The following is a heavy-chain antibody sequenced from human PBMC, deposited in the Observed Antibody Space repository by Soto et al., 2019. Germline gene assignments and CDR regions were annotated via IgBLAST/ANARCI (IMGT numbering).Heavy chain of an antibody. CDR1: GGSVSSGSYH. CDR3: ARVGYSSSSYFDY. CDR2: IYYSGST. J-gene: IGHJ4*02. D-gene: IGHD6-6*01. Sequence: SETLSLTCTVSGGSVSSGSYHWSWIRQPPGKGLEWIGYIYYSGSTNYNPSLKSRVTISVDTSKNQFSLKLSSVTAADTAVYYCARVGYSSSSYFDYWGQGTLVTVSS. V-gene: IGHV4-61*01.